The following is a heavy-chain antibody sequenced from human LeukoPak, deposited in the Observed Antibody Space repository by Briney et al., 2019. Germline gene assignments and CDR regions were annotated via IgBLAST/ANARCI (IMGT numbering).Heavy chain of an antibody. Sequence: GGSLRLSCAASGFTVSSNYMSWVRQAPGKGLEWISGISGRDGSTYYVDSVKGRFTISRDNSKNTLYLQMNSLRAEDTAVYYCAKNPVVPATPTWGQGTLVTVSS. CDR2: ISGRDGST. CDR1: GFTVSSNY. CDR3: AKNPVVPATPT. V-gene: IGHV3-23*01. J-gene: IGHJ4*02. D-gene: IGHD2-15*01.